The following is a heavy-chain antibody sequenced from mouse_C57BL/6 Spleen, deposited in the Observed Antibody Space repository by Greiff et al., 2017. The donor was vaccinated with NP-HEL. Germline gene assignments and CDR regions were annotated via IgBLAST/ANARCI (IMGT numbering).Heavy chain of an antibody. Sequence: EVKLVESGGGLVKPGGSLKLSCAASGFTFSDYGMHWVRQAPEKGLEWVAYISSGSSTIYYADTVKGRFTISRDNAKNTLFLQMTSLRAEDTAMYYGARPYDGYYLYAMDYWGQGTSVTVSS. CDR2: ISSGSSTI. V-gene: IGHV5-17*01. CDR3: ARPYDGYYLYAMDY. CDR1: GFTFSDYG. J-gene: IGHJ4*01. D-gene: IGHD2-3*01.